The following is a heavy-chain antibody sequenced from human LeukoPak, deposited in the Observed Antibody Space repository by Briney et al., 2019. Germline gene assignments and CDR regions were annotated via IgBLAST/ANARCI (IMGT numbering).Heavy chain of an antibody. D-gene: IGHD3-10*01. V-gene: IGHV4-34*01. J-gene: IGHJ5*02. CDR3: ARKYYYGSGRSLYNWFDP. CDR1: GGSFSGYY. CDR2: INHSGST. Sequence: SETLSLTCAVYGGSFSGYYWSWIRQPPGKGLEWIGEINHSGSTNYNPSLKSRVTISVDTSKNQFSLKLSSVTPADTAVYYCARKYYYGSGRSLYNWFDPWGQGTLVTVSS.